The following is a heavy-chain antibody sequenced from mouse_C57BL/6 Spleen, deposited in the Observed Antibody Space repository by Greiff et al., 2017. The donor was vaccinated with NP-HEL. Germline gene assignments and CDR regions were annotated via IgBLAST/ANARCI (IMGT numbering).Heavy chain of an antibody. CDR1: GYTFTSYD. CDR3: ASNWDVGYFDV. Sequence: VQLVESGPELVKPGASVKLSCKASGYTFTSYDINWVKQRPGQGLEWIGWIYPRDGSTKYNEKFKGKATLTVDTSSSTAYMELHSLTSEDSAVYFCASNWDVGYFDVWGTGTTVTVSS. V-gene: IGHV1-85*01. CDR2: IYPRDGST. D-gene: IGHD4-1*01. J-gene: IGHJ1*03.